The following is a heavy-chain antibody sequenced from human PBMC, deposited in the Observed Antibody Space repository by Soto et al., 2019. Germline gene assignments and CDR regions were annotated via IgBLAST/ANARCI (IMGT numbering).Heavy chain of an antibody. J-gene: IGHJ3*02. V-gene: IGHV3-23*01. CDR3: AKGNSWSPALVLDI. CDR2: ISGSGGST. CDR1: GFTFSSDA. Sequence: GGSLGLSFAASGFTFSSDAMNWVRQAPGKGLEWVSAISGSGGSTYYADSVKGRFTISRDSSKNTLYLQMNSLRAEDTAVYYCAKGNSWSPALVLDIWGQGTMVTVSS. D-gene: IGHD1-7*01.